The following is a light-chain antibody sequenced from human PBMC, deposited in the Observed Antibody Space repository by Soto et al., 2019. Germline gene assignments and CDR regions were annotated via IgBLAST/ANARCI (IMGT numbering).Light chain of an antibody. V-gene: IGKV3-11*01. Sequence: IVLTQSPVNLSVSPVESATLSCRASQSVTNNLAWYQQKPGQAPRLLIYDASNRATGIPARFSGSGSGTDFTLTISSLEPEDFAVYYCQHRSNWPRKLTFGGGTKVDIK. CDR3: QHRSNWPRKLT. CDR1: QSVTNN. CDR2: DAS. J-gene: IGKJ4*01.